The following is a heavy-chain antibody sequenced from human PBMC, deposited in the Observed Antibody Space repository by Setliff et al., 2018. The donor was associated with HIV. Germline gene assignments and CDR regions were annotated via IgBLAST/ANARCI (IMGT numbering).Heavy chain of an antibody. CDR1: GYTFSTYS. J-gene: IGHJ4*02. V-gene: IGHV1-3*01. D-gene: IGHD2-21*01. CDR2: INPGSGNT. Sequence: ASVKVSCKASGYTFSTYSIHWVRQAPGQRLEWMGWINPGSGNTQYSQTFQGRVTITRDTSASTAYMELSSLRSEDTAVYYCARPYSPYFLLMASDYFDYWGQGTLVTVPQ. CDR3: ARPYSPYFLLMASDYFDY.